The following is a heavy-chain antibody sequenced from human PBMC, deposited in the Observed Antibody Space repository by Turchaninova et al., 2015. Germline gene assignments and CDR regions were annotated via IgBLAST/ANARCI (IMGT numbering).Heavy chain of an antibody. J-gene: IGHJ5*02. CDR2: IYYSGSI. V-gene: IGHV4-39*01. CDR3: ARGKGNTWPLTYAWFDP. D-gene: IGHD1/OR15-1a*01. Sequence: QLPLQASGPRLVEPAETLYLTSTVPGGSFNSNDCYWAWTRQSPGTGLGWIGSIYYSGSIYYNPSLKSRVTISVDTSENLFSLRLTSVTAADTAVYYCARGKGNTWPLTYAWFDPWGQGTLVTVSS. CDR1: GGSFNSNDCY.